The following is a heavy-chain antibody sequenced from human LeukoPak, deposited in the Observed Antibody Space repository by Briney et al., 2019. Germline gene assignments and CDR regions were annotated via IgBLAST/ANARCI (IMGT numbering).Heavy chain of an antibody. V-gene: IGHV4-34*01. J-gene: IGHJ6*02. CDR3: AREEIYYYYYGMDV. Sequence: SETLSLTCAVYGGSFSGYYWSWIRQPPGKGLEWIGEINHSGSTNYNPSLKSRVTISVGTSKNQFSLKLSSVTAADTAVYYCAREEIYYYYYGMDVWVQGTTVTVSS. CDR2: INHSGST. CDR1: GGSFSGYY.